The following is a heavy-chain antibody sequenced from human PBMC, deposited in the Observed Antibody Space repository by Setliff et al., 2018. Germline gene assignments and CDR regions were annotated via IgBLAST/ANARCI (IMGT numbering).Heavy chain of an antibody. CDR2: ISPIYGYT. V-gene: IGHV1-18*01. Sequence: ASVKVSCKASGFVFTNYAITWVRQAPGQGLEWMGWISPIYGYTSYAQKFQDRVTITADTSTGTAYLELRSLTSDDTAVYYCVRGSAPQVVLAADFDFWGQGTPGTVSS. CDR1: GFVFTNYA. CDR3: VRGSAPQVVLAADFDF. J-gene: IGHJ4*02. D-gene: IGHD6-19*01.